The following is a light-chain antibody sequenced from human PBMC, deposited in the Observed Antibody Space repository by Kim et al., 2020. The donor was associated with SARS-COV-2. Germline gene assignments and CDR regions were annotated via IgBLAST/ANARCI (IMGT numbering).Light chain of an antibody. Sequence: SPGERATLSCRASQSVISDYLAWYQQKPGQAPRLLIYGASTRATGIPDRFSGSGSGTDFTLIISRLEPEDFVLYYCHQYGSSPRTFGQGTKVDIK. CDR1: QSVISDY. V-gene: IGKV3-20*01. CDR2: GAS. J-gene: IGKJ1*01. CDR3: HQYGSSPRT.